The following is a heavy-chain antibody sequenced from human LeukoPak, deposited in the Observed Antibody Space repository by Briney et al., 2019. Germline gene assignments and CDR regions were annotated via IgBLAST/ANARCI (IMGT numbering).Heavy chain of an antibody. CDR1: GFTFSSYA. V-gene: IGHV3-30-3*01. CDR3: ARESSSSKRKIYFDY. D-gene: IGHD6-13*01. CDR2: ISYDGSNK. Sequence: GGSLRLSCAASGFTFSSYAMHWVRQAPGKGLEWVAVISYDGSNKYYADSVKGRFTISRDNSKNTLYLQMNSLRAEDTAVYYCARESSSSKRKIYFDYWGQGTLVTVSS. J-gene: IGHJ4*02.